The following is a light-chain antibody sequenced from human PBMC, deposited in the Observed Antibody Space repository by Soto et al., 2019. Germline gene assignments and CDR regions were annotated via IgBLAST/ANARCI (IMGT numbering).Light chain of an antibody. CDR2: DVS. J-gene: IGLJ1*01. V-gene: IGLV2-14*01. Sequence: SVLTQPASLSGSPGQSITISCTGTSSDVGGYNYVSWYQQQPGKAPKFMIYDVSNRPSGVSNRFSGSKSGNTASLTISGLQAEDEADNYCGTYATSNTRKIVFGTGAKVTVL. CDR1: SSDVGGYNY. CDR3: GTYATSNTRKIV.